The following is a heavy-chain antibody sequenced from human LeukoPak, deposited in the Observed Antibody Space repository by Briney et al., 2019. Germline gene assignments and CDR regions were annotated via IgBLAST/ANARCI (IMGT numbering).Heavy chain of an antibody. D-gene: IGHD6-19*01. CDR3: ARDVRRGIPVGGTF. J-gene: IGHJ4*02. CDR1: GYIFNTYG. CDR2: ISAYNGDT. V-gene: IGHV1-18*01. Sequence: ASVKVSCKASGYIFNTYGITWVRQAPGQGLEWMGWISAYNGDTNYAQKFQDRVTMTTDTSTSTAYMELRSLRADDTAVYYCARDVRRGIPVGGTFWGQGTLVSVSS.